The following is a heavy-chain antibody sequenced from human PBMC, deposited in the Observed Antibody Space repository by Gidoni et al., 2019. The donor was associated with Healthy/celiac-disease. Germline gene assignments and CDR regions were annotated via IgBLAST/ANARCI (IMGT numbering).Heavy chain of an antibody. D-gene: IGHD3-10*01. CDR1: GGSISSYY. CDR3: ARDPGPRYYGMDV. Sequence: QVQLQESGPGLVKPSETLSLTCTVFGGSISSYYWSWIRQPPGKGLEWIGYIYYSGSTNYNPSLKSRVTISVDTSKNQFSLKLSSVTAADTAVYYCARDPGPRYYGMDVWGQGTTVTVSS. V-gene: IGHV4-59*01. CDR2: IYYSGST. J-gene: IGHJ6*02.